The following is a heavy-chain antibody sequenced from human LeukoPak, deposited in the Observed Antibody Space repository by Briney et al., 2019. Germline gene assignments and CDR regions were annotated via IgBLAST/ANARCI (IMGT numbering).Heavy chain of an antibody. Sequence: SQTLSLTCTVSGGSISSGNYYWSWIRQPPGEGLEWIGYTYYSGSAYYNPSLKSRVTISVDTSKNQFSLKLSSVTAADTAVYYCARTQYSSGWVFDYWGQGTLVTVSS. D-gene: IGHD6-19*01. CDR3: ARTQYSSGWVFDY. CDR2: TYYSGSA. CDR1: GGSISSGNYY. V-gene: IGHV4-30-4*08. J-gene: IGHJ4*02.